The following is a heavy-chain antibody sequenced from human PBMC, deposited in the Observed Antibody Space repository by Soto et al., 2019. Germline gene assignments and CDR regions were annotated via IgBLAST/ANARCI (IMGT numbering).Heavy chain of an antibody. D-gene: IGHD2-21*01. J-gene: IGHJ5*02. CDR3: ARCSLVVIPVPGFDP. V-gene: IGHV4-31*03. Sequence: SETLSLTCTVSGGSISSGGYYWSWIRQHPGRGLEWVGYIYYNGNTYYNPSLKSRVTVSVDTSKNQFSLNVRSVTAADTAVYYCARCSLVVIPVPGFDPWGQGTLVTVSS. CDR1: GGSISSGGYY. CDR2: IYYNGNT.